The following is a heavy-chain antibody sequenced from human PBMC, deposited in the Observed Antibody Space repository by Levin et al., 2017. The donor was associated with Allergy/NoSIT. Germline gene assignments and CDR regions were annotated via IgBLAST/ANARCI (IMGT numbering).Heavy chain of an antibody. Sequence: GGSLRLSCTASGFTFNKYGLTWVRQAPGKGLEWVASIGGSGIDANYADSVRGRFTITRDMNMIFLQMNRLRVEDTAIYYCAKDPMWARYNFAMDVWGQGTSVIVSS. CDR2: IGGSGIDA. J-gene: IGHJ6*02. CDR3: AKDPMWARYNFAMDV. D-gene: IGHD1-26*01. V-gene: IGHV3-23*05. CDR1: GFTFNKYG.